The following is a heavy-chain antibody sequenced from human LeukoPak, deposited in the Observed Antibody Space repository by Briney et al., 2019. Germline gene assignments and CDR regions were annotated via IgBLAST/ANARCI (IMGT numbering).Heavy chain of an antibody. CDR2: IYYSGST. CDR3: ARVPRDIVATYYWYFDL. J-gene: IGHJ2*01. D-gene: IGHD5-12*01. CDR1: GGSISSYY. Sequence: MASETLSLTCTVSGGSISSYYWSWIRQPPGKGLEWIGYIYYSGSTNYNPSLKSRVTISVDTSKNQFSLKLSSVTAADTAVYYCARVPRDIVATYYWYFDLWGRGTLVTVSS. V-gene: IGHV4-59*12.